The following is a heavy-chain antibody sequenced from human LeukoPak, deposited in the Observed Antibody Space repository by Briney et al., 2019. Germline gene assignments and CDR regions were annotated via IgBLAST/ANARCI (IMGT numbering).Heavy chain of an antibody. CDR2: INGSGVIT. D-gene: IGHD3-16*01. V-gene: IGHV3-23*01. J-gene: IGHJ4*02. Sequence: GGSLRLSCAASEFTFSKYAMNWVRQAPGKGLGWVSGINGSGVITFYADSVKGRFTISRDNSKNTLYLQMNSLRAEDTAIYYCAKDSSQGGDYFDSWGQGTLVTVSS. CDR3: AKDSSQGGDYFDS. CDR1: EFTFSKYA.